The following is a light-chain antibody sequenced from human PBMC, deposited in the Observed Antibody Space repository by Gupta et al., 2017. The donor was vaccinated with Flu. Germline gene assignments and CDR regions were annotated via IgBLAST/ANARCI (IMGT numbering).Light chain of an antibody. CDR1: SSNIGSNY. Sequence: QSVLPQPPSASGTPGQRVTISCSGSSSNIGSNYVYWYQQLPGTAPKLLIYRNNQRPSGVPDRFSGSKSGTSASLAISGLRSEDEADYYCAAWDDSLSFWVFGGGTKLTVL. V-gene: IGLV1-47*01. J-gene: IGLJ3*02. CDR2: RNN. CDR3: AAWDDSLSFWV.